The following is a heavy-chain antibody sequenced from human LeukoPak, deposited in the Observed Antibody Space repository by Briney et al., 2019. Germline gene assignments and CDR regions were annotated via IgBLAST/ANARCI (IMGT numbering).Heavy chain of an antibody. Sequence: GGSLRLSCTASGFTFSSYGMSWVRQAPGKGLEWVSAISGSGGSTYYADSVKGRFTISRDNSKNTLYLQMNSLRAEDTAVYYCAKESWATVTTDYWGQGTLVTVSS. D-gene: IGHD4-17*01. CDR3: AKESWATVTTDY. V-gene: IGHV3-23*01. J-gene: IGHJ4*02. CDR1: GFTFSSYG. CDR2: ISGSGGST.